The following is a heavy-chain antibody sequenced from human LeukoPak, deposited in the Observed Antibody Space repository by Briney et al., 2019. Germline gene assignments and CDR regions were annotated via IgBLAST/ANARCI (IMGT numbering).Heavy chain of an antibody. Sequence: PSETLSLTCAVYGGSFSGYYWSWIRQPPGKGLEWIGEINHSGSTNYNPSLKSRVTISVDTSKNQFSLKLSSVTAADTAVYYCARAPDDDIVVVPAARDYYYYGMDVWGKGTTVTVSS. CDR3: ARAPDDDIVVVPAARDYYYYGMDV. CDR2: INHSGST. J-gene: IGHJ6*04. D-gene: IGHD2-2*01. V-gene: IGHV4-34*01. CDR1: GGSFSGYY.